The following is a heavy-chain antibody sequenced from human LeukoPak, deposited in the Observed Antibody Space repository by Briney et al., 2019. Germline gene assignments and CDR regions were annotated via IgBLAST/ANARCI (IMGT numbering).Heavy chain of an antibody. D-gene: IGHD3-10*01. J-gene: IGHJ3*02. V-gene: IGHV3-21*01. Sequence: GGSLRLSCAASGFTFSSYSMNWVRQAPGKGLEWVSSISSSSSYIYYAESVKGRFTISRDNAKNSLYLQMNSLRAEDTAVYYCARDIWFAFDIWGQGTMVTVSS. CDR1: GFTFSSYS. CDR2: ISSSSSYI. CDR3: ARDIWFAFDI.